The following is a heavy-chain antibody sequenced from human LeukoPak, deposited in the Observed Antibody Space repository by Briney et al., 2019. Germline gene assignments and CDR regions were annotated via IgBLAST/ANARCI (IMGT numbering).Heavy chain of an antibody. CDR3: AKEGPGNYYSAYFDS. V-gene: IGHV3-30*02. CDR1: GFTFSNYG. J-gene: IGHJ4*02. D-gene: IGHD1-26*01. Sequence: PGGSLRLSCAAPGFTFSNYGMHWVRQAPGKGLEWVAFIRYDGRNEYYADSVKGRFTISRDNSRNTLSLQMNGLRPEDTAVYYCAKEGPGNYYSAYFDSWGQGTLVTVSS. CDR2: IRYDGRNE.